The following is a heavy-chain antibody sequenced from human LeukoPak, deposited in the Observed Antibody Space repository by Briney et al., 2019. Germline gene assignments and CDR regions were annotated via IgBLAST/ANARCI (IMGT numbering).Heavy chain of an antibody. V-gene: IGHV3-21*01. CDR2: ISSSSSYI. CDR1: GFTFSSYS. CDR3: AREQNTSYYDSSGHDAFDI. Sequence: PGASLRLSCAASGFTFSSYSMNWVRQAPGKGLEWVSSISSSSSYIYYADSVKGRFTISRDNAKNSLYLQMNSLRAEDTAVYYCAREQNTSYYDSSGHDAFDIWGQGTTVTVSS. J-gene: IGHJ3*02. D-gene: IGHD3-22*01.